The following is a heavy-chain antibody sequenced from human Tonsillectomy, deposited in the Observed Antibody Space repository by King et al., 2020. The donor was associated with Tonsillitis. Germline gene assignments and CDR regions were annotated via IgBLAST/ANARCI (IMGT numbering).Heavy chain of an antibody. D-gene: IGHD3-10*01. CDR2: ISSSSSYI. J-gene: IGHJ4*02. CDR1: GFTFSSYS. CDR3: ARDLRITMVRGVIRSPDY. Sequence: VQLVESGGGLVKPGGSLRLSCAASGFTFSSYSMNWVRQAPGKGLEWGSSISSSSSYIYYADSVKGRFTISRDNAKNSLYLQMNSLRAEDTAVYYCARDLRITMVRGVIRSPDYWGQGTLVTVSS. V-gene: IGHV3-21*01.